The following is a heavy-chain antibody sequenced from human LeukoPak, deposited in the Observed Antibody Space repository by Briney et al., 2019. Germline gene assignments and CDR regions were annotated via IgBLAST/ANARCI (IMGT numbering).Heavy chain of an antibody. Sequence: ASVKVSCKASGYSFTNYGITWVRQAPGLGLEWMGWINAFNGDRDHAQKFQGRVTMTTDTSTSTAYMELRSLRSDDTAVYYCARDGSGTWSDPWGGGTLVTVSS. V-gene: IGHV1-18*01. CDR1: GYSFTNYG. D-gene: IGHD3-10*01. CDR3: ARDGSGTWSDP. CDR2: INAFNGDR. J-gene: IGHJ5*02.